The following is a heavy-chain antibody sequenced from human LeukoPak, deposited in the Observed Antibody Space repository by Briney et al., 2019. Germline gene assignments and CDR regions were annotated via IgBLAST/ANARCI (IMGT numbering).Heavy chain of an antibody. V-gene: IGHV5-51*01. Sequence: GESLKISCQGSGYTFSSNWIGWVRQMPGKGLEWMGIIYPGDSDTRYSPSFQGQVTISADKSISTAYLQWSSLKASDTAMYYCARQAVPVAKYFQYWGQGTLVTVSS. D-gene: IGHD2-2*01. CDR1: GYTFSSNW. CDR2: IYPGDSDT. J-gene: IGHJ1*01. CDR3: ARQAVPVAKYFQY.